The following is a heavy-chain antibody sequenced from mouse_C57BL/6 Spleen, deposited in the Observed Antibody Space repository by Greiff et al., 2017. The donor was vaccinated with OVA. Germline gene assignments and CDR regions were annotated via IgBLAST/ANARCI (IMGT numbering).Heavy chain of an antibody. CDR3: THKRDGYDS. V-gene: IGHV14-4*01. Sequence: EVQLQQSGAELVRPGASVKLSCTASGFTIKDDYMHWVKQRPEQGLEWIGWIDPENGDTEYASKFQGKAPITADTSSNTAYLQLSSLTSGDTAVDYCTHKRDGYDSWGQGTTLTVSA. CDR2: IDPENGDT. D-gene: IGHD2-2*01. J-gene: IGHJ2*01. CDR1: GFTIKDDY.